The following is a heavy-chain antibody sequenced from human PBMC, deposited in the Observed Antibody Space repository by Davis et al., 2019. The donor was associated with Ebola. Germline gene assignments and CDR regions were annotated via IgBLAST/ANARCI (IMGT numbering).Heavy chain of an antibody. J-gene: IGHJ4*02. CDR1: GFTLSTYW. V-gene: IGHV3-7*03. D-gene: IGHD3-9*01. CDR2: INQDGSEK. CDR3: AREIEYYEILTGYFPY. Sequence: GESLKISCAASGFTLSTYWMNWVRQAPGKGLEWVANINQDGSEKYCVDSVKGRFTISRDNAKNSLYLQMNSLRAEDTAVYYCAREIEYYEILTGYFPYWGQGTLVTVSS.